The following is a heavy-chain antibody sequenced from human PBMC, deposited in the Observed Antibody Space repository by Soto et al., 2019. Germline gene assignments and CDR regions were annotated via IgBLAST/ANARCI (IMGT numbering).Heavy chain of an antibody. V-gene: IGHV4-59*01. CDR3: AREKRFLEWLPEYYFDY. J-gene: IGHJ4*02. CDR1: GGSISGYY. Sequence: SETLSLTCTVSGGSISGYYWSWIRQPPGKGLEWIGYIYYSGSTNYNPSLKSRVTISVDTSKNQFSLKLSSVTAADTAVYYCAREKRFLEWLPEYYFDYWGQGTLVTVSS. CDR2: IYYSGST. D-gene: IGHD3-3*01.